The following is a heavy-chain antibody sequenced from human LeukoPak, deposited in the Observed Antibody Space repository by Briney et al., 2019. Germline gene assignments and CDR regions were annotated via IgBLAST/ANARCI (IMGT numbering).Heavy chain of an antibody. Sequence: SETLSLTCTVSGGSISSYYWSWIRQPPGKGLEWIGYIYYSGSTNYNPSLKSRVTISVDTSKNQFSLKLSSVTAADTAVYYCARESCTIFGVVNAPYYFYYMDVWGKGTTVTVTS. D-gene: IGHD3-3*01. CDR3: ARESCTIFGVVNAPYYFYYMDV. J-gene: IGHJ6*03. CDR2: IYYSGST. CDR1: GGSISSYY. V-gene: IGHV4-59*01.